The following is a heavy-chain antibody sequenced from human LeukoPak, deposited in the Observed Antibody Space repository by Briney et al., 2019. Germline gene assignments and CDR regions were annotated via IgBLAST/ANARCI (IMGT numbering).Heavy chain of an antibody. Sequence: GGSLRLSCAASGFTVSSNYMSWVRQAPGKGLEWVSVIYSGNSTYYADSVKGRFTISRDNSKNTLYLQMNSLRAEDTAVYYCANYGSHGAFDIWGQGTMVTVPS. CDR1: GFTVSSNY. D-gene: IGHD3-16*01. J-gene: IGHJ3*02. V-gene: IGHV3-53*01. CDR3: ANYGSHGAFDI. CDR2: IYSGNST.